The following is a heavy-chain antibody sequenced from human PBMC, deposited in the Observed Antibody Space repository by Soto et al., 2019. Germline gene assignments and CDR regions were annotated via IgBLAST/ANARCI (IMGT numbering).Heavy chain of an antibody. Sequence: PGGSLRLSCAASGFTFSSYSMNWVRQAPGKGLEWVSSISSSSSYIYYADSVKGRFTISRDNAKNSLYLQMNSLRAEDTAVYYCASAVANTRNGLDIWAQGTMVTVSS. J-gene: IGHJ3*02. CDR1: GFTFSSYS. D-gene: IGHD5-12*01. V-gene: IGHV3-21*01. CDR3: ASAVANTRNGLDI. CDR2: ISSSSSYI.